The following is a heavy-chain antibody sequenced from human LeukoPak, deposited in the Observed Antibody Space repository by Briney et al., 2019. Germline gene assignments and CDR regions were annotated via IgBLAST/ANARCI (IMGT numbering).Heavy chain of an antibody. Sequence: PGGSLRLSCAASGFTFSSYSMNWVRQAPGKGLEWVSSISSSSSYIYYADSVKGRFTISRDNAKNSLYLQMNSLRAEDTAVYYCANFYCGGDCSSAWGQGTLVTVSS. V-gene: IGHV3-21*01. CDR3: ANFYCGGDCSSA. D-gene: IGHD2-21*01. J-gene: IGHJ5*02. CDR2: ISSSSSYI. CDR1: GFTFSSYS.